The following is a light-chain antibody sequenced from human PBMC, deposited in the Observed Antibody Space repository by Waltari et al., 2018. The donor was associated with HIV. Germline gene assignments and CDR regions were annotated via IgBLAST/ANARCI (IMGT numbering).Light chain of an antibody. CDR2: DAS. J-gene: IGKJ2*01. Sequence: DIVFTQSPATLSLSPGERDTLTCRASQSVSIYLAWYQQKPGQPPRLLIYDASNRATAIPARFSGSGSGTDFTLTISSLEPEDFAVYYCQQRSRWPPAYTFGQGTKLEIK. CDR1: QSVSIY. CDR3: QQRSRWPPAYT. V-gene: IGKV3-11*01.